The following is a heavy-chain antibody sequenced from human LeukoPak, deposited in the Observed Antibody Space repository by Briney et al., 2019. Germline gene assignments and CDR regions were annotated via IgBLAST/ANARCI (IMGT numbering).Heavy chain of an antibody. D-gene: IGHD1-26*01. Sequence: GGSLRLSCAASGFTFSSYSMNWVRQAPGKGLEWVSYISSSSSTIYYADSVKGRFTISRDNAKNSLYLQLNSLRAEDTAVYYCARSLVVGATYPYHRGQGTLVSVSS. V-gene: IGHV3-48*01. CDR2: ISSSSSTI. J-gene: IGHJ4*02. CDR3: ARSLVVGATYPYH. CDR1: GFTFSSYS.